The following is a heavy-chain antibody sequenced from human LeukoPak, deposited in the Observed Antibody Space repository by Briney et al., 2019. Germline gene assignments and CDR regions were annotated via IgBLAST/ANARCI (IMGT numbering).Heavy chain of an antibody. J-gene: IGHJ4*02. V-gene: IGHV3-23*01. CDR2: ITGGGEST. D-gene: IGHD2-2*01. CDR1: GFIFEASA. Sequence: GWSLRLTFAASGFIFEASAMSWVRQAPWKGLEWVAVITGGGESTYYADSVKGRFTISRDNSKKTLFLQVNSLRAEDTAVYFCAKNIRDQLLCGFNYWGQGIVVTVSS. CDR3: AKNIRDQLLCGFNY.